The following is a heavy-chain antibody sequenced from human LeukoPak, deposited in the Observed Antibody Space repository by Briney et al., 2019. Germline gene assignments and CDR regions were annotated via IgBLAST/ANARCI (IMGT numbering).Heavy chain of an antibody. V-gene: IGHV3-20*01. J-gene: IGHJ2*01. D-gene: IGHD3-10*01. CDR3: VRAVYYSGSGNPPWYFDL. Sequence: GGSLRLSCAASEFSLDDYGMSWVRQVPGKGLEWVSGIDWHGGTTAYVHSVKVRFTISRDIAKNSLYLQMNSLTAEDTALYHCVRAVYYSGSGNPPWYFDLWGRGTLVTVSS. CDR1: EFSLDDYG. CDR2: IDWHGGTT.